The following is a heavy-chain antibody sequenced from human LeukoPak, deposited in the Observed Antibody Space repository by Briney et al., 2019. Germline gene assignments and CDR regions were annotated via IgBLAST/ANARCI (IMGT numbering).Heavy chain of an antibody. CDR2: IKSKTDGGTT. V-gene: IGHV3-15*01. D-gene: IGHD3-22*01. CDR1: GFIFSNAW. Sequence: PGGSLRLSCAASGFIFSNAWMSWVRQAPGKGLEWVGRIKSKTDGGTTDYAAPVKGRFTISRDDSKNTVYLQMSSLKTEDTAVYYCTTLGYYYDSSGYYSNYYYYMDVWGKGTTVTVSS. J-gene: IGHJ6*03. CDR3: TTLGYYYDSSGYYSNYYYYMDV.